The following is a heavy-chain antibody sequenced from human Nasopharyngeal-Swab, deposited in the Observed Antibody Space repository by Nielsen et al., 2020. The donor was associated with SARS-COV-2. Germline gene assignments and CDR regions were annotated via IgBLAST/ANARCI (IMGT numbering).Heavy chain of an antibody. D-gene: IGHD5-24*01. CDR3: ARDYGYNSY. Sequence: SLKISCAASGFTFSSYAMHWVRQAPGKGLEWVAVISYDGSNKYYADSVKGRFTISRDNSKNTLYLQMNSLRAEDTAVYYCARDYGYNSYWGQGTLVTVSS. CDR2: ISYDGSNK. CDR1: GFTFSSYA. J-gene: IGHJ4*02. V-gene: IGHV3-30-3*01.